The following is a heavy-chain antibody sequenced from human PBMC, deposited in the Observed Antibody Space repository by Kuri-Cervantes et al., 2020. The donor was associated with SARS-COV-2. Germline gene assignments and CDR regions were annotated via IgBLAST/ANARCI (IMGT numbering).Heavy chain of an antibody. Sequence: GGSLRLSCEVSGFLFSASASHWVRQGSGKGLEWVGRVRGKANNYATAYAASVKGRFTISRDDSKNMAYLQMNSLKTGDTAVYYCTTLIDYWGQGALVTVSS. CDR3: TTLIDY. V-gene: IGHV3-73*01. CDR1: GFLFSASA. CDR2: VRGKANNYAT. J-gene: IGHJ4*02.